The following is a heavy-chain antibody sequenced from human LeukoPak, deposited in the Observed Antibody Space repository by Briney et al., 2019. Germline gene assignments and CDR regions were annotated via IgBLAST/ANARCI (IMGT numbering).Heavy chain of an antibody. Sequence: SVKVSCKASGGTFSSYAIRWGRPAPGQGDGWMGGIIPIFGTANYAQKFQGRVTITADESTSTAYMELSSLRSEDTAVYYCARGYSSGGSCSDWGQGTLVTVSS. CDR3: ARGYSSGGSCSD. CDR2: IIPIFGTA. D-gene: IGHD2-15*01. J-gene: IGHJ4*02. V-gene: IGHV1-69*13. CDR1: GGTFSSYA.